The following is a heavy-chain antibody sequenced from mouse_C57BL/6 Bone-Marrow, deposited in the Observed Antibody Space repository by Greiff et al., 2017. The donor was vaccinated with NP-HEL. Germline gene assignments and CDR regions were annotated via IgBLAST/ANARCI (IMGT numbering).Heavy chain of an antibody. Sequence: EVHLVESGGGLVKPGGSLKLSCAASGFTFSDYGMHWVRQAPEKGLEWVAYISSGSSTIYYADTVKGRFTISRDNAKNTLFLQMTSLRSEDTAMYYCASNYYGSSYWYFDGWGTGTTVTVSS. J-gene: IGHJ1*03. CDR2: ISSGSSTI. CDR3: ASNYYGSSYWYFDG. CDR1: GFTFSDYG. V-gene: IGHV5-17*01. D-gene: IGHD1-1*01.